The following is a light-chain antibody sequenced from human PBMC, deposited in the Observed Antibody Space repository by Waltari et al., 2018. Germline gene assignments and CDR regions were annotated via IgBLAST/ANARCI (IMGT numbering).Light chain of an antibody. CDR2: EVS. J-gene: IGLJ1*01. V-gene: IGLV2-8*01. Sequence: QSALTQPPSASGSPGQSVTISCTGTSSDVGGYKYVSWYQQHPGKAPKLMIYEVSKRPSGVPDRFSGSKSGNTASLTVSGLQAEDEADYYCFSNAGSHVFGTGTKVTVL. CDR1: SSDVGGYKY. CDR3: FSNAGSHV.